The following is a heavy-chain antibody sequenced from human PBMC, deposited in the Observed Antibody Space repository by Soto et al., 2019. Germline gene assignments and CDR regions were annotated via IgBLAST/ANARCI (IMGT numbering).Heavy chain of an antibody. D-gene: IGHD2-15*01. CDR1: GGSISSSNW. CDR2: IYHSGST. J-gene: IGHJ4*02. V-gene: IGHV4-4*02. Sequence: QVQLQESGPGLVKPSGTLSLTCAVSGGSISSSNWWSWVRQPPGQGLEWIGEIYHSGSTNYNPSLKSRVTISVDKSKNEFSLKLTSVTAADTAVYYCASVRYCSGGRCYSDVDYWGKGILVTVSS. CDR3: ASVRYCSGGRCYSDVDY.